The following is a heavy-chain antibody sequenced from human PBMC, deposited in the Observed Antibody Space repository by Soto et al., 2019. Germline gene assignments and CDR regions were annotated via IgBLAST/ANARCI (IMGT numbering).Heavy chain of an antibody. CDR1: GFSLSKARMC. J-gene: IGHJ4*02. D-gene: IGHD1-26*01. CDR2: IFWNDER. V-gene: IGHV2-26*01. CDR3: ARALREGLPISYFDS. Sequence: QVTLKESGPVLVKPTETLTLTCSVSGFSLSKARMCVSWLRKPPGKALEWLAHIFWNDERSYNTSLKSRLTMSRDTSKRHVVLTMTNVDPVDTGTYFCARALREGLPISYFDSLGQGTLVTVSS.